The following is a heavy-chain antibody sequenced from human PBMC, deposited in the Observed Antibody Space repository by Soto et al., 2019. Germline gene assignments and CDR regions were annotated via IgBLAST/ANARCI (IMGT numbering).Heavy chain of an antibody. CDR2: ISGSGGST. CDR1: GFTFSSYA. D-gene: IGHD2-15*01. J-gene: IGHJ1*01. CDR3: AKGGYCSGGSCSPTAEYCQH. V-gene: IGHV3-23*01. Sequence: EVQLLESGGGLVQPGGSLRLSCAASGFTFSSYAMSWVRQAPGKGLEWVSAISGSGGSTYYADSVKGRFTISRDNSKKTLYLQMNRLRAEDTAVYYCAKGGYCSGGSCSPTAEYCQHWGQGTLVTVSS.